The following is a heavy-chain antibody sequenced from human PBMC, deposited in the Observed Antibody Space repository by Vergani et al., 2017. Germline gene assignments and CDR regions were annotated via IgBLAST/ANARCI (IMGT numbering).Heavy chain of an antibody. J-gene: IGHJ4*02. D-gene: IGHD2-15*01. CDR1: GGSISSYY. CDR3: ARRDCSGGSCYFNY. V-gene: IGHV4-59*08. CDR2: IYYSGST. Sequence: QVQLQESGPGLVKPSETLSLTCTVSGGSISSYYWSWIRQPPGKGLEWIGYIYYSGSTNYNPSLKSRVTISVDTSKNQFSLKLSSVTAADTAVYYCARRDCSGGSCYFNYWGQATLVTVSS.